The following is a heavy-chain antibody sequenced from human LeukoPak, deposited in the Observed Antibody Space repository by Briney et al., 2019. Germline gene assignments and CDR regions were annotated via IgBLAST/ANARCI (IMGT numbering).Heavy chain of an antibody. V-gene: IGHV3-7*03. Sequence: GGSLRLSCAASGFTFSSYWMSWVRQAPGKGLEWVANIKQDGSEKYYVDSVKGRFTISRDNAKNSLYLQMNSLRAEDTAVYYCARAPDYYDSSGYLTWGQGTLVTVSS. J-gene: IGHJ5*02. D-gene: IGHD3-22*01. CDR2: IKQDGSEK. CDR1: GFTFSSYW. CDR3: ARAPDYYDSSGYLT.